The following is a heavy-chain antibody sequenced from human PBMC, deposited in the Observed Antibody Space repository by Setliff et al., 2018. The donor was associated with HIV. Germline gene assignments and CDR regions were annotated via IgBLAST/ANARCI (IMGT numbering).Heavy chain of an antibody. CDR3: ARGLSFYDPGGFDY. CDR1: GGSINSYY. J-gene: IGHJ4*02. Sequence: SETLSLTCSVSGGSINSYYWNWIRQPPGKGLEWIGHIYTSGSTNYNPSLKSRVTISVDTSKNQFSLKLSSVTAADTAVYYCARGLSFYDPGGFDYWGQGTLVTVSS. D-gene: IGHD3-22*01. CDR2: IYTSGST. V-gene: IGHV4-4*09.